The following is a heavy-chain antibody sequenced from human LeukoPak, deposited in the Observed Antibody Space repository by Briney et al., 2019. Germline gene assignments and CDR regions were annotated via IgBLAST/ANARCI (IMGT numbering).Heavy chain of an antibody. Sequence: GASVKVSCKASGGTFSSYAISWVRQAPGQGLEWMGGIIPIFGTANYAQKFQGRVTITADKSTSTAYMELRSLRSDDTAVYYCARGVGFGELLSVYWGQGTLVTVSS. V-gene: IGHV1-69*06. CDR1: GGTFSSYA. D-gene: IGHD3-10*01. CDR2: IIPIFGTA. J-gene: IGHJ4*02. CDR3: ARGVGFGELLSVY.